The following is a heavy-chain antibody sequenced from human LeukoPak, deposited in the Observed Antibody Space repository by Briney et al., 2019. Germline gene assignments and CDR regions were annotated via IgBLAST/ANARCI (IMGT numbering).Heavy chain of an antibody. CDR3: ARPYYYDSRIDP. Sequence: PSETLSLTCTVSGGPISSGDYYWSWIRQPPGKGLEWIGYTYDSGSTYYNPSLKSRATISVDTSKNQFSLKLTSVTAADTAVYYCARPYYYDSRIDPWGQGTLVTVSS. CDR2: TYDSGST. CDR1: GGPISSGDYY. J-gene: IGHJ5*02. D-gene: IGHD3-22*01. V-gene: IGHV4-30-4*01.